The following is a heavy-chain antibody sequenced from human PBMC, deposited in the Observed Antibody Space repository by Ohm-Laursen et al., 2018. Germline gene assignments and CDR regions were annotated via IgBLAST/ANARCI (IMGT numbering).Heavy chain of an antibody. CDR1: GGTFSTYA. J-gene: IGHJ6*02. CDR2: FIPIYGTA. V-gene: IGHV1-69*06. Sequence: SVKVSCKAPGGTFSTYAITWVRQAPGQGLEWMGGFIPIYGTANYAQKFQGRVTITADKSTSTAYMELSSLRSEDTAVYYCAGGDISGYYDVPYYYPMDVWGQGTTVTVSS. CDR3: AGGDISGYYDVPYYYPMDV. D-gene: IGHD3-22*01.